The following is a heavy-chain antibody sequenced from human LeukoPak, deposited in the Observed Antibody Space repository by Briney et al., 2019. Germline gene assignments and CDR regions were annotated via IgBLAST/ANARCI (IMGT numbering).Heavy chain of an antibody. D-gene: IGHD6-13*01. J-gene: IGHJ5*02. CDR1: GFTFSNYS. V-gene: IGHV3-48*01. CDR2: ISSSSSTI. CDR3: ARSGIAAAPPT. Sequence: GGSLRLCCAASGFTFSNYSMNWVRQAPGKGLEWVSYISSSSSTIYYADSVRGRFTISRDNARNSLYLQMNSLRAEDTAVYYCARSGIAAAPPTWGQGTLVTVSS.